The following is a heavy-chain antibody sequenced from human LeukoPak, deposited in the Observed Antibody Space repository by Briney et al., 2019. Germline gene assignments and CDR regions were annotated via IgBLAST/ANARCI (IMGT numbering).Heavy chain of an antibody. Sequence: GRSLRLACAASGFTFSTYHMHWVRQAPGKGLEWVAVISYDGSNKYYADSVKGRFTISRDNSKNTLYLQMNSLRAEDTAVYYCARGRDGYNFDAFDIWGQGTMVTVSS. J-gene: IGHJ3*02. CDR1: GFTFSTYH. CDR3: ARGRDGYNFDAFDI. D-gene: IGHD5-24*01. CDR2: ISYDGSNK. V-gene: IGHV3-30*04.